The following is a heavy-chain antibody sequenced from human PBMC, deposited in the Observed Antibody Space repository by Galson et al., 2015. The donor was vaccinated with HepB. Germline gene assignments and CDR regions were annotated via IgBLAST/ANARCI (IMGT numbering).Heavy chain of an antibody. D-gene: IGHD2-2*01. V-gene: IGHV4-39*07. CDR1: GGSISGSSYY. Sequence: SEPLSLTCTVSGGSISGSSYYWGWIRQPPGKGLEWIGSIYYSGNTNYNPSLKSRVTISLDTSKNKFSLKLSSVTAADAAVYYCVSSLVVPAGIEYYYYAMDVWGQGTTVTVSS. CDR2: IYYSGNT. CDR3: VSSLVVPAGIEYYYYAMDV. J-gene: IGHJ6*02.